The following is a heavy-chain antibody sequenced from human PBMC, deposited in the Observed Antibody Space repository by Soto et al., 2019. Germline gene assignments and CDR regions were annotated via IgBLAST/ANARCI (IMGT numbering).Heavy chain of an antibody. Sequence: SVKVSCKASGGTFSSYAISWVRQAPGQGLEWMGGIIPIFGTANYAQKFQGRVTITADESTSTAYMELSSLRSEDTAVYYCGRDRLRELLGAVGYYYYGMDVWGQGTTVTVSS. J-gene: IGHJ6*02. CDR3: GRDRLRELLGAVGYYYYGMDV. CDR2: IIPIFGTA. CDR1: GGTFSSYA. D-gene: IGHD1-26*01. V-gene: IGHV1-69*13.